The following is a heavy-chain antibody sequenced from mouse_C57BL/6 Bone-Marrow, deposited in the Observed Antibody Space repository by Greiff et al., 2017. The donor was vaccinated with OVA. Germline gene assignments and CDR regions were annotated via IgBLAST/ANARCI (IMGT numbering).Heavy chain of an antibody. J-gene: IGHJ4*01. Sequence: LQQSGEGLVKPGGSLKLSCAASGFTFSSYAMSWVRQTPEKRLEWVAYISSGGDYIYYADTVKGRFTISRENARNTLYLQMSSLKSEDTAMYYCTRGFTGAMDYWGQGTSVTVSS. CDR1: GFTFSSYA. D-gene: IGHD1-1*01. CDR2: ISSGGDYI. CDR3: TRGFTGAMDY. V-gene: IGHV5-9-1*02.